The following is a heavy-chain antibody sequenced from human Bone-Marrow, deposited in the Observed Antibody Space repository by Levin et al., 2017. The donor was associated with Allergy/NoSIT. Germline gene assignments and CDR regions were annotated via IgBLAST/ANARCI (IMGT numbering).Heavy chain of an antibody. CDR1: GYTLTELS. J-gene: IGHJ4*02. CDR2: FDPEDGET. V-gene: IGHV1-24*01. D-gene: IGHD1-26*01. CDR3: ATGFSVGAFLEYFDY. Sequence: EASVKVSCKVSGYTLTELSMHWVRQAPGKGLEWMGGFDPEDGETIYAQKFQGRVTMTEDTSTDTAYMELSSLRSEDTAVYYCATGFSVGAFLEYFDYWGQGTLVTVSS.